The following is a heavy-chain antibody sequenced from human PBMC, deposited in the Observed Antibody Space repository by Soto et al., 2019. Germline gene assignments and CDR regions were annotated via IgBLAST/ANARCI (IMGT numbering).Heavy chain of an antibody. V-gene: IGHV3-9*01. CDR2: ISYNGGNI. CDR1: GFSFDGYA. Sequence: GGSLRLSCAASGFSFDGYAMHWVRQAPGKGLEWVSGISYNGGNIEYADSVKGRFTISRDNAKNSLYMQMNSLRPEDTALYYCAKGMVMVVAATYGMDVWGQGTTVTVSS. CDR3: AKGMVMVVAATYGMDV. D-gene: IGHD2-15*01. J-gene: IGHJ6*02.